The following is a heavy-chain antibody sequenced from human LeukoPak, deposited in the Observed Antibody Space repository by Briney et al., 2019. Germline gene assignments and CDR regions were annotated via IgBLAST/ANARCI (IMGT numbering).Heavy chain of an antibody. CDR1: GFTFSTHA. CDR3: VKYQLLYNPSWRDAFHI. J-gene: IGHJ3*02. Sequence: GGSLRLSCAASGFTFSTHAMSWVRQAPGKGLEWVAVISASSQSIYYADSVKGRFTISRDNSKNTLFLQMNSLRVEDTALFYCVKYQLLYNPSWRDAFHIWGQGTMVTVSS. D-gene: IGHD1-14*01. V-gene: IGHV3-23*01. CDR2: ISASSQSI.